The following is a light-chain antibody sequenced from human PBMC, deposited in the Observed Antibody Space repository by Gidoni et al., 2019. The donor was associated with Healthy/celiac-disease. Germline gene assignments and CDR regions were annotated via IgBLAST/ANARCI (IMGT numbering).Light chain of an antibody. CDR2: QDS. CDR3: QAGDSSTVV. CDR1: TLGDKY. Sequence: SYELTQPPSVSVSPGQPASIPCSGATLGDKYACWYHQKPGQSPVLVIYQDSKRPSGIPERFSGSNSGNTATLTISGTKAMDEADYYCQAGDSSTVVFGGGTKLTVL. J-gene: IGLJ2*01. V-gene: IGLV3-1*01.